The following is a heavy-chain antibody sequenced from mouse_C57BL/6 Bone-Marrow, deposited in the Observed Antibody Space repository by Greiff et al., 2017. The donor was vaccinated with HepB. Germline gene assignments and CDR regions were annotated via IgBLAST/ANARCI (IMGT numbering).Heavy chain of an antibody. V-gene: IGHV1-61*01. CDR2: IYPSDSET. D-gene: IGHD1-1*01. J-gene: IGHJ2*01. CDR1: GYTFTSYW. Sequence: VQLQQPGAELVRPGSSVKLSCKASGYTFTSYWMDWVKQRPGQGLEWIGNIYPSDSETHYNQKFKDKATLTVDKSSSTAYMKLSSLTSEDSAVYYCARPSTTVVATPFDYWGQGTTLTVSS. CDR3: ARPSTTVVATPFDY.